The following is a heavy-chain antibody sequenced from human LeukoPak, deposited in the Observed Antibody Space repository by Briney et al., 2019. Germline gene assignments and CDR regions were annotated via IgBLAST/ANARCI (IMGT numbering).Heavy chain of an antibody. J-gene: IGHJ4*02. CDR2: ISSSGSTI. V-gene: IGHV3-48*03. CDR3: AKVPSRVVVVAATGYYFDY. D-gene: IGHD2-15*01. CDR1: GFTFSSYE. Sequence: GGSLRLSCAASGFTFSSYEMNWVRQAPGKGLEWVSYISSSGSTIYYADSVKGRFTISRDNAKNSLYLQMHSLRAEDTAVYYCAKVPSRVVVVAATGYYFDYWGQGTLVTVSS.